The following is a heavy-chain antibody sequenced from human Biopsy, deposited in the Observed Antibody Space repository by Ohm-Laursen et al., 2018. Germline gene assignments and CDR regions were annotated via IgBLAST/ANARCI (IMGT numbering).Heavy chain of an antibody. CDR3: ARDLPSSYYYAMDV. CDR2: TYKGGNT. Sequence: PSQTLSLTWTVSGASITSYYWSWIRQPAGKGLEWIGHTYKGGNTNHNPSLKGRVSMSVDASKNQLSLTLRSVTAADTAVYYCARDLPSSYYYAMDVWGQGTTVTVSS. V-gene: IGHV4-4*07. CDR1: GASITSYY. J-gene: IGHJ6*02.